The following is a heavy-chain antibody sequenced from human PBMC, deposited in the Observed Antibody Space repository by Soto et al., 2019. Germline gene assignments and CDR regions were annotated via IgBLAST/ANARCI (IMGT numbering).Heavy chain of an antibody. Sequence: QVQLVQSGAEVRQPGSSVKVSCKAFGGTFSRNGIRWVRQAPGQGLEWMGGSIPIFVKPNYAQKCQDRLTITADESTRSAYMELSSLRSEDTAMYYCARERVGSATWGGFYYGMDVWGQGTTVTVSS. J-gene: IGHJ6*02. V-gene: IGHV1-69*01. CDR1: GGTFSRNG. CDR2: SIPIFVKP. D-gene: IGHD3-16*01. CDR3: ARERVGSATWGGFYYGMDV.